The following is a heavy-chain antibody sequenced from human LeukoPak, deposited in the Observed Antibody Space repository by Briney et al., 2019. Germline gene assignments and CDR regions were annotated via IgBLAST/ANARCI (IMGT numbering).Heavy chain of an antibody. CDR3: ARGRLGYCSGGSCYPNFTPFDY. CDR2: INHSGST. Sequence: SETLSLTCAVYGGSFSGYYWSWIRQLPGKGLEWIGEINHSGSTNYNPSLKSRVTISVDTSKNQFSLKLSSVTAADTAVYYCARGRLGYCSGGSCYPNFTPFDYWGQGTLVTVSS. J-gene: IGHJ4*02. D-gene: IGHD2-15*01. V-gene: IGHV4-34*01. CDR1: GGSFSGYY.